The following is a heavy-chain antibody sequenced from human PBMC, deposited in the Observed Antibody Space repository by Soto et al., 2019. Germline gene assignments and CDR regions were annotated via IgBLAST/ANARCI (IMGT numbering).Heavy chain of an antibody. CDR1: GASISSYY. V-gene: IGHV4-59*01. CDR2: IYYSGST. CDR3: ATKGLLGYCSSTTCEFPFDP. D-gene: IGHD2-2*01. J-gene: IGHJ5*02. Sequence: SETLSLTCTVSGASISSYYWSWIRQPPGKGLEWIGYIYYSGSTYYNPSLQSRVTISVDTSNNQFSLNLRSVTAADTAVYYCATKGLLGYCSSTTCEFPFDPWGQGTLVTV.